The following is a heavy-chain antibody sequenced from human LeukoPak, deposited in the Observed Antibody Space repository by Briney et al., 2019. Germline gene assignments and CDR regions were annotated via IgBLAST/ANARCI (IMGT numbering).Heavy chain of an antibody. Sequence: GGSPRLSCAASGSTFSSYAMSWVRQAPGKGLEWVSAISGSGGSTYYADSVKGRFTISRDNSKNTLYLQMNSLRAEDTAVYYCAKSRAHSITMIVLYLDFWGQGTLVTVSS. CDR1: GSTFSSYA. CDR3: AKSRAHSITMIVLYLDF. D-gene: IGHD3-22*01. J-gene: IGHJ4*02. V-gene: IGHV3-23*01. CDR2: ISGSGGST.